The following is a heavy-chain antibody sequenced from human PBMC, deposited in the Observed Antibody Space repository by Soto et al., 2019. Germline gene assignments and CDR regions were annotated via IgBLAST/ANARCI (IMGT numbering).Heavy chain of an antibody. J-gene: IGHJ1*01. Sequence: GGSLRLSCAASGFTFSSYAMSWVRQAPGKGLEWVSAISGSGGSTYYADSVKGRFTISRDNSKNTLYLQMNSLRAEDTAVYYCAKELSETIAAAGWVQPREFQHWGQGTLVTVSS. CDR2: ISGSGGST. CDR1: GFTFSSYA. D-gene: IGHD6-13*01. V-gene: IGHV3-23*01. CDR3: AKELSETIAAAGWVQPREFQH.